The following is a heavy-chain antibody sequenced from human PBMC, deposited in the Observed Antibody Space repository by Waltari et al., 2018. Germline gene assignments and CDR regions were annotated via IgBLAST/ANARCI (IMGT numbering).Heavy chain of an antibody. CDR3: ARGAIAVAGWFDP. Sequence: QVQLQESGPGLVKPSETLSLTCAVSGYSISSGYYWGWIRQPPGKGLEWIGSIYHSGSTYYNPSLKSRVTISVDTSKNQFSLKLSSVTAADTAVYYCARGAIAVAGWFDPWGQGTLVTVSS. V-gene: IGHV4-38-2*01. CDR2: IYHSGST. CDR1: GYSISSGYY. J-gene: IGHJ5*02. D-gene: IGHD6-19*01.